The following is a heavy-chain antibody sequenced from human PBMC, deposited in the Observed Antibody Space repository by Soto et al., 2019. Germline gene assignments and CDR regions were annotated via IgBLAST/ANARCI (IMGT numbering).Heavy chain of an antibody. V-gene: IGHV3-21*01. D-gene: IGHD2-15*01. Sequence: EVQLVESGGGLVKPGGSLRLSCAASGFTFSSYSMNWVRQAPGKGLEWVSSISSSSSYIYYADSVKGRFTISRDNAKNSLYLQMNSLRAEDTAVYYCARVGCSGGSCYSTYWYFDLWGRGTLVTVSS. CDR1: GFTFSSYS. CDR3: ARVGCSGGSCYSTYWYFDL. J-gene: IGHJ2*01. CDR2: ISSSSSYI.